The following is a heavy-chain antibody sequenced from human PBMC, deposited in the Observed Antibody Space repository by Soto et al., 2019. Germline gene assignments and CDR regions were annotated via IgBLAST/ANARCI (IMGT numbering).Heavy chain of an antibody. Sequence: SETLSLTCTVSGASITGSSYWSWIRQPAGKGLEWIGRFSLSGTTNYNPSLRSRVTMSVDTSKNQFSLKLSSVTAADTAVYYCARTFRRLRGSSFDYWGQGTLVTVSS. CDR1: GASITGSSY. J-gene: IGHJ4*02. V-gene: IGHV4-4*07. CDR3: ARTFRRLRGSSFDY. D-gene: IGHD3-10*01. CDR2: FSLSGTT.